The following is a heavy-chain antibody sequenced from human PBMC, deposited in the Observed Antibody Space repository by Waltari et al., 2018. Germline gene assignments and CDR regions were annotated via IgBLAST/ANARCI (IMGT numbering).Heavy chain of an antibody. CDR2: ISWNSGRI. V-gene: IGHV3-9*01. Sequence: EIQLVQSGGGSVQPGKSLPLSCAASGFTFDDYAMQWVRQVPGRGMEWVSSISWNSGRIKYADSVKGRFTISRDNAKTSVYMQMNSLKIEDTAVYYCAKELRSLERGFDLWGQGTPVIVSS. J-gene: IGHJ4*03. CDR3: AKELRSLERGFDL. D-gene: IGHD3-3*01. CDR1: GFTFDDYA.